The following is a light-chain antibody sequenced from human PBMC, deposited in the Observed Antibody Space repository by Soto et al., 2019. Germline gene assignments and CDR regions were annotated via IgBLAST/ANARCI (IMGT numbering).Light chain of an antibody. J-gene: IGKJ1*01. V-gene: IGKV3-15*01. CDR2: GAS. CDR1: QSVSSN. Sequence: EIVMTQSPATLSVSPGERATLSCRASQSVSSNLAWYQQKPGQAPRLLIYGASTRATAIPASFTGSGSGTEFTLTINNLQSEDFAVYYCQQYNNGPPWTFGQGTKVEIK. CDR3: QQYNNGPPWT.